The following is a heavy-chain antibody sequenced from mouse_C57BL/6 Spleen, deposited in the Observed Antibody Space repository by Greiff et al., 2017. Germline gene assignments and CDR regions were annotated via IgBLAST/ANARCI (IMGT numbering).Heavy chain of an antibody. CDR2: ISSGSSTI. CDR1: GFTFSDYG. Sequence: EVKVEESGGGLVKPGGSLKLSCAASGFTFSDYGMHWVRQAPEKGLEWVAYISSGSSTIYYADTVKGRFTISRDNAKNTLFLQMTSLRSEDTAMYYCARPIITTVVATRDYWGQGTSVTVSS. V-gene: IGHV5-17*01. J-gene: IGHJ4*01. CDR3: ARPIITTVVATRDY. D-gene: IGHD1-1*01.